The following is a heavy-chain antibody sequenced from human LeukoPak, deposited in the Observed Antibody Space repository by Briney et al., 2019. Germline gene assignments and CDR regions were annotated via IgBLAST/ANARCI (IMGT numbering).Heavy chain of an antibody. Sequence: GGSLRLSCAASGFTFSSYSMNWVRQAPGKGLEWVSYISSSSSTIYYADSVKGRFTISRDNAKNSLYQQMNSLRAEDTAVYYCARSPTGWIQLWLTDFDYWGQGTLVTVSS. D-gene: IGHD5-18*01. V-gene: IGHV3-48*01. CDR1: GFTFSSYS. CDR2: ISSSSSTI. J-gene: IGHJ4*02. CDR3: ARSPTGWIQLWLTDFDY.